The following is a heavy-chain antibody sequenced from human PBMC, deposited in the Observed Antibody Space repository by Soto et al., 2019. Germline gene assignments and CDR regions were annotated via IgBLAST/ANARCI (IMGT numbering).Heavy chain of an antibody. V-gene: IGHV3-33*01. CDR2: IWYDGGNT. D-gene: IGHD6-19*01. J-gene: IGHJ3*02. CDR1: GFTFSGHC. CDR3: ARDWLHASRGAIDM. Sequence: SLRSSCAASGFTFSGHCMHWVLQAPGKGLEWVAVIWYDGGNTYYGDSVKGRFTISRDNSRNTLYLEMNSLRAEDTAVYYCARDWLHASRGAIDMWGQGTMVTVSS.